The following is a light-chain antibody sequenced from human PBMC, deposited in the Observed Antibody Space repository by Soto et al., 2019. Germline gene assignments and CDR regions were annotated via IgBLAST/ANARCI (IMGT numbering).Light chain of an antibody. CDR1: QSVSSSY. Sequence: EIVLTQSPCTLSLSPGERATLSCRATQSVSSSYLAWYQQKPGQAPRLLIYGASSRATGISDRFSGSGSGTDFTLTISRLEPEDFAVYYCQQYGSSPRTFGKGTKVDIK. J-gene: IGKJ1*01. CDR2: GAS. V-gene: IGKV3-20*01. CDR3: QQYGSSPRT.